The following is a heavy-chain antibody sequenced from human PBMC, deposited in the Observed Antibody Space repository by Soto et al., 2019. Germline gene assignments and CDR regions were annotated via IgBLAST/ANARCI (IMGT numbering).Heavy chain of an antibody. CDR2: VYHSGTT. J-gene: IGHJ4*02. V-gene: IGHV4-4*02. D-gene: IGHD1-26*01. Sequence: SETLSLTCAVSGASIGTNNWWSWVRQPPGKGLEWIGEVYHSGTTNCNPSLKSRVTISIDNSKNQFSLRLTSMTAADTAVYYCAVPGDGAFDYWSPGTLVTVS. CDR3: AVPGDGAFDY. CDR1: GASIGTNNW.